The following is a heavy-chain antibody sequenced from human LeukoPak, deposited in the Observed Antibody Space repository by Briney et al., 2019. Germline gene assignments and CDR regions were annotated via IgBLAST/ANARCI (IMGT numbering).Heavy chain of an antibody. CDR1: GFTFSSYA. Sequence: GGSLRLSCAASGFTFSSYAMHWVRQAPGKGLEWVAVISYDGSNKYYADSVKGRFTISRDNSKNTLYLQMNSLRAEDTAVYYCAKELRAPSRTYYYGMDVWGQGTTVTVSS. V-gene: IGHV3-30-3*01. CDR3: AKELRAPSRTYYYGMDV. D-gene: IGHD4-17*01. CDR2: ISYDGSNK. J-gene: IGHJ6*02.